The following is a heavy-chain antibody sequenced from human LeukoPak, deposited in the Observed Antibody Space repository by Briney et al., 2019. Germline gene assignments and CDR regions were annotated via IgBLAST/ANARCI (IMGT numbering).Heavy chain of an antibody. D-gene: IGHD6-13*01. J-gene: IGHJ6*03. CDR1: GLTFSSYS. V-gene: IGHV3-21*01. CDR3: ASSPIAAAPYYYNMDV. Sequence: GGSLSLSCAASGLTFSSYSMNGVRQAPGKGLEWVSSISSSSSYIYYADSVKGRFTISRDNAKNSLYLQMNSLRAEDTAVYYCASSPIAAAPYYYNMDVWGKGTTVTVSS. CDR2: ISSSSSYI.